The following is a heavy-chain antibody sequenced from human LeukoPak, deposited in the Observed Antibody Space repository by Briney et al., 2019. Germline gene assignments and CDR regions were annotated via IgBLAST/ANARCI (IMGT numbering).Heavy chain of an antibody. CDR2: ISAYNGNT. V-gene: IGHV1-18*01. CDR1: GYTFTSYG. J-gene: IGHJ6*02. D-gene: IGHD3-9*01. CDR3: ARGGARATYYDILTGYYRTPSADYYYYGMDV. Sequence: ASVKVSCKASGYTFTSYGISWVRQAPGQGLEWMGWISAYNGNTNYAQKLQGRVTMTTDTSTSTAYMELRSLRSDDTAVYYCARGGARATYYDILTGYYRTPSADYYYYGMDVWGQGTTVTVSS.